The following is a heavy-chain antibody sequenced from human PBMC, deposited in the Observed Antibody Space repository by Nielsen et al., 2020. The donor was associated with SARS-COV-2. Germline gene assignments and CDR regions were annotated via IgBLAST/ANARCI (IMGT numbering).Heavy chain of an antibody. J-gene: IGHJ6*02. Sequence: ASVKVSCNASGYTFTSYDINWVRQATGQGLEWMGWMNPNSGNTGYAQKSQGRVTMTRNTSISTAYMELSRLRSEDTAVYYCARGDCSSTSCYDHYYYYGMDVWGQGTTVTVSS. V-gene: IGHV1-8*01. CDR3: ARGDCSSTSCYDHYYYYGMDV. D-gene: IGHD2-2*01. CDR2: MNPNSGNT. CDR1: GYTFTSYD.